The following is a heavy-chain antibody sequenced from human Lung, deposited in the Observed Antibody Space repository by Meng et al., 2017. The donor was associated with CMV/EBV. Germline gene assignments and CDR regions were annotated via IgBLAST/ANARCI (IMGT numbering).Heavy chain of an antibody. J-gene: IGHJ4*02. V-gene: IGHV4-4*02. CDR2: IYHSGST. CDR1: GGSISSSNW. D-gene: IGHD6-19*01. Sequence: QARLHGPGPGLGKPSGTLSLTCAGSGGSISSSNWWSWVRQPPGKGLEWIGEIYHSGSTNYNPSLKSRVTISVDKSKNQFSLKLSSVTAADTAVYYCASFPPPGKQWLVTDYWGQGTLVTVSS. CDR3: ASFPPPGKQWLVTDY.